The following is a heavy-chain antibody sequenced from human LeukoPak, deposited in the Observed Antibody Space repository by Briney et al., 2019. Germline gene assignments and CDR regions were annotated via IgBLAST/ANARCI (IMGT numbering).Heavy chain of an antibody. CDR1: GGTFSSNA. D-gene: IGHD2-15*01. CDR3: ARIEGGTFTYDY. V-gene: IGHV1-69*13. Sequence: SVKVSCKASGGTFSSNAISWVRQAPGQGLEWMGGIIPMFGTANYAQKFQGRVTITADESTSTAYKELSSLRSEDTAVYYCARIEGGTFTYDYWGQGTLVTVSS. CDR2: IIPMFGTA. J-gene: IGHJ4*02.